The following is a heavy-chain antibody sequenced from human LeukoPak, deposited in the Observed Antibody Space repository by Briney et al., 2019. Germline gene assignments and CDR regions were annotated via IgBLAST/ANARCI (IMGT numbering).Heavy chain of an antibody. J-gene: IGHJ4*02. CDR3: ATQYYDFWSAYYSLEY. Sequence: GGSLRLTCAASEFTFSNYAMSWLRQAPGKGLEWVSAISGSGGSTYYADSVKGRFTISRDNSANTLYLQMNSLRAEDTAVYYCATQYYDFWSAYYSLEYWGQGTLVTVSS. D-gene: IGHD3-3*01. CDR2: ISGSGGST. CDR1: EFTFSNYA. V-gene: IGHV3-23*01.